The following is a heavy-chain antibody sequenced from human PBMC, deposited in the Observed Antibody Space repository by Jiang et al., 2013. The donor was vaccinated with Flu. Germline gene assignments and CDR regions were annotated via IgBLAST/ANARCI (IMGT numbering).Heavy chain of an antibody. J-gene: IGHJ4*02. CDR3: ARVKRTDIAAAGTLDY. CDR1: GGSISSGSYY. CDR2: IYTSGST. V-gene: IGHV4-61*02. D-gene: IGHD6-13*01. Sequence: PGLVKPSQTLSLTCTVSGGSISSGSYYWSWIRQPAGKGLEWIGRIYTSGSTNYNPSLKSRVTISVDTSKNQFSLKLSSVTAADTAVYYCARVKRTDIAAAGTLDYWGQGTLVTVSS.